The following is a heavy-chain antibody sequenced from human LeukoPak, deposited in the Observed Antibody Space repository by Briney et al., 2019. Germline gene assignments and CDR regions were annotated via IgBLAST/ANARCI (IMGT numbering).Heavy chain of an antibody. Sequence: GSSVKVSCKASGGTFSSYAISWVRQAPGQGLEWMGGIIPIFGTANYAQKFQGRVTITADESTSTAYMELSSLRSEDTAVYYCARDHAFGSIAAAGLYYFDYWGQGTLVTVSS. CDR2: IIPIFGTA. CDR1: GGTFSSYA. V-gene: IGHV1-69*01. CDR3: ARDHAFGSIAAAGLYYFDY. J-gene: IGHJ4*02. D-gene: IGHD6-13*01.